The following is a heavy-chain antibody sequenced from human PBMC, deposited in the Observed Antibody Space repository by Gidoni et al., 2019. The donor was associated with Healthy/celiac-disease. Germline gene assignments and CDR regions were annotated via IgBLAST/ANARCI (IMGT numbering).Heavy chain of an antibody. CDR1: GGSISSYY. CDR3: ARAYCSGGSCPRTYYGMDV. CDR2: IYYSGST. Sequence: QVQLQESGPGLVKPSETLSLPCTVSGGSISSYYWSWIRQPPGKGLEWIGYIYYSGSTNYNPSLKSRVTISVDTSKNQFSLKLSSVTAADTAVYYCARAYCSGGSCPRTYYGMDVWGQGTTVTVSS. V-gene: IGHV4-59*01. J-gene: IGHJ6*02. D-gene: IGHD2-15*01.